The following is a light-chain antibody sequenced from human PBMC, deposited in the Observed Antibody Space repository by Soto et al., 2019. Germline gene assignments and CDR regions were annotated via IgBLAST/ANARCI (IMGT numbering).Light chain of an antibody. CDR2: EVS. Sequence: QSALTQPPSASGSPGQSVTISCTGTISDVGGYNYVSWYQQHPGKAPKLMIYEVSKRPSGVPDRFSGSKSGNTASLTVSGLQAEDEADYYCSSYAGSLYVFGTGTKLTVL. J-gene: IGLJ1*01. V-gene: IGLV2-8*01. CDR1: ISDVGGYNY. CDR3: SSYAGSLYV.